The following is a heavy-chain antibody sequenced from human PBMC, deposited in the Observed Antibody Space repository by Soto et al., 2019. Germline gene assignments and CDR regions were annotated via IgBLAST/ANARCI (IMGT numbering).Heavy chain of an antibody. CDR1: GYTFTSYG. CDR3: ARTYDSSGYGDPIDY. V-gene: IGHV1-18*04. J-gene: IGHJ4*02. Sequence: ASVKVSCKASGYTFTSYGISWVRQAPGQGLEWMGWISAYNGNTNYAQKLQGRVTMTTDTSTSTAYMELRSLRSDDTAVYYCARTYDSSGYGDPIDYWGQGTLVTASS. CDR2: ISAYNGNT. D-gene: IGHD3-22*01.